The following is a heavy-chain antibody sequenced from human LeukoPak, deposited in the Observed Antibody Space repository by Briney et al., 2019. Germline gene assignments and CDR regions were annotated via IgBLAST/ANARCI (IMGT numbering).Heavy chain of an antibody. CDR2: ITTGGYV. V-gene: IGHV3-69-1*01. CDR3: ARDPGEGDY. J-gene: IGHJ4*02. CDR1: GFTFKNYA. Sequence: GGSLRLSCAASGFTFKNYAMSWVRQAPGKGLEWVSSITTGGYVFYADSVRGRFTISRDNAGNSLFLQMDSLRAEDTAVCYCARDPGEGDYWGQGSLVTVSS.